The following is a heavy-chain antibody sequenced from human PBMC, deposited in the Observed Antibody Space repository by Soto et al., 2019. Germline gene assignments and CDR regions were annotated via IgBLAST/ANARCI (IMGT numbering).Heavy chain of an antibody. J-gene: IGHJ5*01. Sequence: SETLSLTCTVSGGSNSATWDWIRQSPSRGLEWLGRTYYRSNWYTDYAVSVKGRITISPDTSNNQLSLQLNSVTPDDTAVYYCARLIGNSWLDSWGQGTLVTVSS. D-gene: IGHD2-8*01. CDR3: ARLIGNSWLDS. V-gene: IGHV6-1*01. CDR2: TYYRSNWYT. CDR1: GGSNSAT.